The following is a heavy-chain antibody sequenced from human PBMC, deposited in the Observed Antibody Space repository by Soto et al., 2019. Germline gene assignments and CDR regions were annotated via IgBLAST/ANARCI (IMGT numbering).Heavy chain of an antibody. CDR1: GGSTSSTNYY. V-gene: IGHV4-39*01. J-gene: IGHJ4*02. D-gene: IGHD3-10*01. CDR2: AYYSGTT. CDR3: AGHFYGSGRFGDY. Sequence: SETLSLTCTVSGGSTSSTNYYWGWIRQPPGKGLEWIASAYYSGTTYYNPSLKSRVTISVDTSKNQFSLKLTSVTAADTAVYYCAGHFYGSGRFGDYWGQGTLVTVSS.